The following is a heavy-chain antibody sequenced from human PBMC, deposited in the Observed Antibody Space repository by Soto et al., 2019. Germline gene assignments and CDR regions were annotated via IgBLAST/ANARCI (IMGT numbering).Heavy chain of an antibody. CDR1: GYTFSDYW. J-gene: IGHJ5*02. D-gene: IGHD3-10*01. CDR2: IYPGDSQT. CDR3: ARYMGRTLRENWFDP. Sequence: GESLKISCKGSGYTFSDYWIGWVRQMPGKGLEWMGIIYPGDSQTRNSPSFQGQVTISVDKSISTAYLQWSSLKASDTAMYYCARYMGRTLRENWFDPWGQGTLVTVSS. V-gene: IGHV5-51*01.